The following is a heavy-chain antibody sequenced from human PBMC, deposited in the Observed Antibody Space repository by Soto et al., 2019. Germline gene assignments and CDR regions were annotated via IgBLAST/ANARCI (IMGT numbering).Heavy chain of an antibody. J-gene: IGHJ5*02. D-gene: IGHD3-22*01. V-gene: IGHV1-2*02. CDR3: ARGDFDSSANYYAGWFDP. CDR1: GYIFTGYY. Sequence: QVPLVQSGAEGKKPGASVKVSCKASGYIFTGYYMHWLRQAPGQGLEWMGWFNPNSGGTKYAQKFQGRGTMTNDTSINTAYMELSGLITDDTAVYYCARGDFDSSANYYAGWFDPWGQGTLVSVSS. CDR2: FNPNSGGT.